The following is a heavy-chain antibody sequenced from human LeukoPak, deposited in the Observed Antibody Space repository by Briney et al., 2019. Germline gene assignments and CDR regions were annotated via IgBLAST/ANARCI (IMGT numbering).Heavy chain of an antibody. V-gene: IGHV3-30*02. D-gene: IGHD2-21*02. CDR3: APEGETGDRDGYFDF. CDR1: GFTFSSYG. Sequence: SGGSLRLSCAASGFTFSSYGMHWVRQAPGKGLEWVAFIRYDGSNKYYADSVKGRFTISRDNSKNTLYLQMDSLRAEDTAVYYCAPEGETGDRDGYFDFWGQGTLVTVSS. J-gene: IGHJ4*02. CDR2: IRYDGSNK.